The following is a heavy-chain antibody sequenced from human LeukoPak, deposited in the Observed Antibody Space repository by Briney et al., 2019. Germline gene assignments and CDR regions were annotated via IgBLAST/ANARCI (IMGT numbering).Heavy chain of an antibody. CDR2: ISSSSSYI. CDR1: GFTFSSYS. D-gene: IGHD6-13*01. Sequence: PGGSLRLSCAASGFTFSSYSMNWVRQAPGKGLVWVSSISSSSSYIYYADSVKGRFTISRDNAKNSLYLQMNSLRAEDTAVYYCARVIAGKTPQDYWGQGTLVTVSS. J-gene: IGHJ4*02. V-gene: IGHV3-21*01. CDR3: ARVIAGKTPQDY.